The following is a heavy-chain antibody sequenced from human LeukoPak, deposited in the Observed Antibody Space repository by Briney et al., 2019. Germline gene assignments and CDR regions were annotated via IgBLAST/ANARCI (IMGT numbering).Heavy chain of an antibody. J-gene: IGHJ4*02. CDR2: INPSGGST. Sequence: GASVKVSCKAYGYTFTSRYIHWVRQAPGQGLEWMGVINPSGGSTSYAQNFQGRVTMTRDTSTSTVYMELSSLRSEDTVVYYCARDHGSGSYCDYWGQGTLVTVSS. CDR3: ARDHGSGSYCDY. V-gene: IGHV1-46*01. CDR1: GYTFTSRY. D-gene: IGHD3-10*01.